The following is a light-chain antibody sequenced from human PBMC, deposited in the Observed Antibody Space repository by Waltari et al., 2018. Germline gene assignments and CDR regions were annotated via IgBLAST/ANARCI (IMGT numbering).Light chain of an antibody. Sequence: EIVMTQSPATLSVSPGERATLSCRASQSVSSNLAWYQQNPGQAPRLLIYGASTRATGIPARFSGSGSGTEFTLTISSMQSEDFAVYYCQQYNNWPPVTFGQGTRLEIK. CDR1: QSVSSN. CDR2: GAS. J-gene: IGKJ5*01. CDR3: QQYNNWPPVT. V-gene: IGKV3-15*01.